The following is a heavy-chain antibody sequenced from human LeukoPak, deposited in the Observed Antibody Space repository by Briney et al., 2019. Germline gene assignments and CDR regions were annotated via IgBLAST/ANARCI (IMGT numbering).Heavy chain of an antibody. CDR2: INHSGST. CDR1: GGSFSGYY. V-gene: IGHV4-34*01. D-gene: IGHD2-2*02. J-gene: IGHJ4*02. Sequence: SETLPLTCAVYGGSFSGYYWSWIRQPPGKGLEWIGEINHSGSTNYNPSLKSRVTISVDTSKNQFSLKLSSVTAADTAVYYCARQADCSSTSCYIFDYWGQGTLVTVSS. CDR3: ARQADCSSTSCYIFDY.